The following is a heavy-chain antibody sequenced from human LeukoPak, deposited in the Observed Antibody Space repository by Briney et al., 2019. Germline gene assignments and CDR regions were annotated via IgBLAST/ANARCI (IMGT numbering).Heavy chain of an antibody. D-gene: IGHD6-13*01. V-gene: IGHV4-59*01. CDR1: GGSFSDNY. CDR3: ARDIAAAAGWFDP. J-gene: IGHJ5*02. CDR2: IYYSGST. Sequence: SETLSLTCAVYGGSFSDNYWSWIRQPPGKGLEWIGYIYYSGSTNYNPSLKSRVTISVDTSKNQFSLKLSSVTAADTAVYYCARDIAAAAGWFDPWGQGTLVTVSS.